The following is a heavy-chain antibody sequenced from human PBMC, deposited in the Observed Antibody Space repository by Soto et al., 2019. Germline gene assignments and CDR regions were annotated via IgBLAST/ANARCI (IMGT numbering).Heavy chain of an antibody. CDR1: GYSFTNYG. CDR2: ISGFNGIT. J-gene: IGHJ6*03. D-gene: IGHD6-19*01. Sequence: QDQLVQSGAEVKKPGASVTVSCKASGYSFTNYGITWVRQAPGQGLEWMGWISGFNGITHYAQKLQGRVTMTTDASTSTAYMELRSLRSDDTAVYYCARDRGVAPPVAGITHYYYYMDVWGKGTTVTVSS. CDR3: ARDRGVAPPVAGITHYYYYMDV. V-gene: IGHV1-18*01.